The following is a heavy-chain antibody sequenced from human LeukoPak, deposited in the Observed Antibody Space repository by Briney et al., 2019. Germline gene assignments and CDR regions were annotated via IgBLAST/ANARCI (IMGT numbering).Heavy chain of an antibody. Sequence: VGSLRLSCAASGFTFSSYAMHWVRQAPGKGLEWVAVISYDGSNKYYADSVKGRFTISRDNSKNTLYLQMNSLRAEDTVVYYCAREGYSYGNFDYWGQGTLVTVSS. CDR3: AREGYSYGNFDY. CDR2: ISYDGSNK. J-gene: IGHJ4*02. CDR1: GFTFSSYA. D-gene: IGHD5-18*01. V-gene: IGHV3-30*01.